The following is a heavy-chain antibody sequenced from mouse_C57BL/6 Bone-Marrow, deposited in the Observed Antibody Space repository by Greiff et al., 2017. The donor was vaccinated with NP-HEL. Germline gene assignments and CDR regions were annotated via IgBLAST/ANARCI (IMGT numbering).Heavy chain of an antibody. V-gene: IGHV2-6-1*01. CDR3: ARQEGKRDYYAMDY. CDR2: IWSDGST. D-gene: IGHD2-1*01. J-gene: IGHJ4*01. CDR1: GFSLTSYG. Sequence: VKLMESGPGLVAPSQSLSITCTVSGFSLTSYGVHWVRQPPGKGLEWLVVIWSDGSTTYNSAPKSRLSISKDNSKSQVFLKMNSLQTDDTAMYYCARQEGKRDYYAMDYWGQGTSVTVSS.